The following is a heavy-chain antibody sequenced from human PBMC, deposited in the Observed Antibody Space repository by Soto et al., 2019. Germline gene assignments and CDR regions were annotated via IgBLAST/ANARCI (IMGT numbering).Heavy chain of an antibody. J-gene: IGHJ4*02. CDR3: ARDMSLVTTTTFDY. CDR2: IIPILGIA. Sequence: SVKVSCKASGGTFSSYAISWVRQAPGQGLEWMGRIIPILGIANYAQKFQGRVTITADKSTSTAYMELRSLRSDDTAVYYCARDMSLVTTTTFDYWGQGTLVTVSS. V-gene: IGHV1-69*04. D-gene: IGHD4-17*01. CDR1: GGTFSSYA.